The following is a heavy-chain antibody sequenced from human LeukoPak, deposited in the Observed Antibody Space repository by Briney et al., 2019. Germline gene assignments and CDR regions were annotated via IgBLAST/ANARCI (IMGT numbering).Heavy chain of an antibody. Sequence: GGSLRLSCAASGFTVSSNYMSWVRQAPGKGLEWVSVIYSGGSTYYADSVKGRFTISRDNSKNTLYLQMDSLTAEDTAVYYCARDKGYCTGGNCYSYFDYWGQGTLVSVSS. CDR1: GFTVSSNY. V-gene: IGHV3-53*01. D-gene: IGHD2-15*01. J-gene: IGHJ4*02. CDR2: IYSGGST. CDR3: ARDKGYCTGGNCYSYFDY.